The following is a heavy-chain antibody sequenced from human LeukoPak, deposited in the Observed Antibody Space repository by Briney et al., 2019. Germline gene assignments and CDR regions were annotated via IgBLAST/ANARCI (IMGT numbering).Heavy chain of an antibody. V-gene: IGHV5-51*01. J-gene: IGHJ6*04. Sequence: GESLKISCKGSGYSFASYGIGWVRQMPGKGLEWMGIMYPGDSDSRYSPSFQGQVTISADKSISTAYLQWSSLKASDTAMYYCARHKGIAVAGILDVWGKGTTVTVSS. CDR2: MYPGDSDS. D-gene: IGHD6-19*01. CDR3: ARHKGIAVAGILDV. CDR1: GYSFASYG.